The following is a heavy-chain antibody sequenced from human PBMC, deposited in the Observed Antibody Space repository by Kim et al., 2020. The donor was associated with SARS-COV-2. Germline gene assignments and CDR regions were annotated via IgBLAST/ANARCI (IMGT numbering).Heavy chain of an antibody. Sequence: ASVKVSCKASGYTFTGYYMHWVRQAPGQGLEWMGWINPNSGGTNYAQKFQGRVTMTRDTSISTAYMELSRLRSDDTAVYYCARWDKLELLGIDLWGRGTLVTVSS. J-gene: IGHJ2*01. CDR2: INPNSGGT. CDR1: GYTFTGYY. D-gene: IGHD1-7*01. CDR3: ARWDKLELLGIDL. V-gene: IGHV1-2*02.